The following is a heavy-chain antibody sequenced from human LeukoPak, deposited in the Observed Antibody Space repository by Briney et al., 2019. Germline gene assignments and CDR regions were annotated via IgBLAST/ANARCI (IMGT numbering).Heavy chain of an antibody. D-gene: IGHD3-10*01. V-gene: IGHV1-69*04. J-gene: IGHJ4*02. CDR1: GGTFSSYT. CDR2: IIPILGIA. Sequence: SVKVSCKASGGTFSSYTISWVRQAPGQGLEWMGRIIPILGIANYAQKFQGRVTITADKSTSTAYMELSSLRSEDTAVYYCARDPANYGPRYYFDYWGQGTLVTVSS. CDR3: ARDPANYGPRYYFDY.